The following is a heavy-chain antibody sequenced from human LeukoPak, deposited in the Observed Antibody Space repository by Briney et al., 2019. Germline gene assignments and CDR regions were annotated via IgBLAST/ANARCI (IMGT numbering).Heavy chain of an antibody. CDR2: IYYSGST. V-gene: IGHV4-59*01. J-gene: IGHJ1*01. CDR3: ARDQFPEYFLH. Sequence: SETLSLTCTVSGGSISSYYWSWIRQPPGKGLEWIGYIYYSGSTNYNPSLKSRVTISVDTSKNQFSLKLSSVTAADTAVYYCARDQFPEYFLHMGQGTLVTVSS. CDR1: GGSISSYY.